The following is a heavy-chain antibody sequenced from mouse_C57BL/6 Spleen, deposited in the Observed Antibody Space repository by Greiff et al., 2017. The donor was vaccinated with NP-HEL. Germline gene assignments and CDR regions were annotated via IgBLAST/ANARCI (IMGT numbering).Heavy chain of an antibody. CDR1: GYTFTSYW. J-gene: IGHJ1*03. CDR2: IHPNSGST. D-gene: IGHD2-4*01. Sequence: QVQLQQPGAELVKPGASVKLSCKASGYTFTSYWMHWVKQRPGQGLEWIGMIHPNSGSTNYNEKFKSKATLTVDKSSSTAYMQLSSLTSEDPAVYYCARAPDYDWYFDVWGTGTTVTVSS. CDR3: ARAPDYDWYFDV. V-gene: IGHV1-64*01.